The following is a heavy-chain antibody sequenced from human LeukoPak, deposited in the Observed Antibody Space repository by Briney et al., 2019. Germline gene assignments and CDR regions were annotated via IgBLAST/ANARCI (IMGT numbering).Heavy chain of an antibody. D-gene: IGHD3-10*01. Sequence: GGSLRLSCAASGFTFSSYAMSWVRQAPGKGLEWVSAISGSGGSTYYADSVKGRFTISRDNSKNTLYLQMNSLRAEDTAVYYCAKAVTYYYGSGSQFDYSGQGTLVTVSS. V-gene: IGHV3-23*01. J-gene: IGHJ4*02. CDR3: AKAVTYYYGSGSQFDY. CDR1: GFTFSSYA. CDR2: ISGSGGST.